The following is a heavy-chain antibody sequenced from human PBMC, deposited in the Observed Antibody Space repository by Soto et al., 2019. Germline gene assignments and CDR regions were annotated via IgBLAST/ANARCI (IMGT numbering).Heavy chain of an antibody. D-gene: IGHD3-16*01. CDR2: FDPEDGET. CDR1: GHTLTELS. Sequence: QVQLVQSGAEVKKPGASVKVSCKVSGHTLTELSMHWVRLAPGKGLEWMGGFDPEDGETISAQKFQGRVTMTEDTTTDSTYFELSSLSSEDTAVYYCAAGGTRWLHSPFDYWGQGTLVTISS. J-gene: IGHJ4*02. V-gene: IGHV1-24*01. CDR3: AAGGTRWLHSPFDY.